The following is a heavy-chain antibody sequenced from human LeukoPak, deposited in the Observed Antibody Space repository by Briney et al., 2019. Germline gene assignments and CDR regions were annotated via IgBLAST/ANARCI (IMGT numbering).Heavy chain of an antibody. CDR1: GGSISTSSYY. Sequence: SETLSLTCTVSGGSISTSSYYWAGIRQPPGKGLEWIGSISYSVTTYYNPSLKSRVTISVDTSKNQFSLKLSSVTAADTAIYYCARHLRGATIYFDYWGQGTLVTVSS. D-gene: IGHD1-26*01. J-gene: IGHJ4*02. CDR2: ISYSVTT. V-gene: IGHV4-39*01. CDR3: ARHLRGATIYFDY.